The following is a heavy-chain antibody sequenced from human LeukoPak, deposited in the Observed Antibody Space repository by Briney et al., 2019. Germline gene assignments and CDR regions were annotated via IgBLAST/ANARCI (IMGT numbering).Heavy chain of an antibody. CDR3: TRSTYGDPPSEVGY. CDR2: TYYWSKWYN. CDR1: GDSVSSNSAT. Sequence: NRSQTLSLTCAISGDSVSSNSATWNWIRQSPSRGLEWLGRTYYWSKWYNDYVVSVKSRITINPDTSKNQFSLKLSSVTAADTAVYYCTRSTYGDPPSEVGYWGQGTLVTVSS. V-gene: IGHV6-1*01. D-gene: IGHD4-17*01. J-gene: IGHJ4*02.